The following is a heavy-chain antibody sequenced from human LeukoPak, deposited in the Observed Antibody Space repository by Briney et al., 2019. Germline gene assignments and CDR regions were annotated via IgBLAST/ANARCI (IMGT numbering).Heavy chain of an antibody. CDR1: GFIFSTYA. D-gene: IGHD6-13*01. CDR2: IGYDGSNK. Sequence: TGGSLRLSCAASGFIFSTYAMHWVRQAPGKGLEWVAFIGYDGSNKYNADSVKGRFTISRDNSKNTLYLQMNSLRAEDTAVYYCAKDRASSSWYGDYWGQGTLVTVSS. J-gene: IGHJ4*02. CDR3: AKDRASSSWYGDY. V-gene: IGHV3-30*02.